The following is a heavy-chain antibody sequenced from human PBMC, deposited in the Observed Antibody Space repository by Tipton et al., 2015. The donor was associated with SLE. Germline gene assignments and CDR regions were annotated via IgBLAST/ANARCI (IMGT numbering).Heavy chain of an antibody. D-gene: IGHD3-16*01. J-gene: IGHJ3*02. CDR3: ARGGAMAYAFDI. V-gene: IGHV4-59*01. CDR1: GGSISSYY. Sequence: TLSLTCTVSGGSISSYYWSWIRQPPGKGLEWIGYIYYTGSTYYNPSLKSRVTISVDTSKNQFSLKLSSVTAADTAVYYCARGGAMAYAFDIWGQGTMVTVSS. CDR2: IYYTGST.